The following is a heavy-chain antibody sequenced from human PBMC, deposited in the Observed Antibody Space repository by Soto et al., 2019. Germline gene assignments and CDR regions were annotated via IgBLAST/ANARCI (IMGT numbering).Heavy chain of an antibody. V-gene: IGHV3-33*01. CDR3: ARDDEYSGNGMDV. CDR1: GFTFSNYG. J-gene: IGHJ6*02. CDR2: ILNDGSNR. Sequence: QVQLVESGGGVVQPGRSLRLSCAASGFTFSNYGMHWVRQAPGKGLEWVAVILNDGSNRYHADSVKDRFTISRDNSKKMLYLQMNSLSAEETAVYYCARDDEYSGNGMDVWGQGTTVTVS. D-gene: IGHD3-10*01.